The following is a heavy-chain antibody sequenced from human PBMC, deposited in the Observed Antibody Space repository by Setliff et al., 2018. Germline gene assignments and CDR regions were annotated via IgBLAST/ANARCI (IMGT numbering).Heavy chain of an antibody. Sequence: GVLRLSCAASGFSFSIYWMSWVRQAPGKGLEWVANIKQDGSEKYYVDSVKGRFTISRDNARNTVYLQMNSLRAEDTAVYYCARPQYDFWSGYYDAFDIWGQGTMVTVSS. CDR2: IKQDGSEK. CDR3: ARPQYDFWSGYYDAFDI. D-gene: IGHD3-3*01. CDR1: GFSFSIYW. V-gene: IGHV3-7*01. J-gene: IGHJ3*02.